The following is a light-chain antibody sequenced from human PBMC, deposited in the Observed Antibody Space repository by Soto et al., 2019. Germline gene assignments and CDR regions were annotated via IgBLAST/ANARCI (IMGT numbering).Light chain of an antibody. V-gene: IGKV3-15*01. J-gene: IGKJ5*01. Sequence: IVMTQSPATLSVSPGERATLSCRASQRVSSYLAWYQQKPGQAPRLLIYGASTRATGIPARFSGSGSGTEFTLTISSLQSEDFAVYYCQQYNNWPITFGQGTRLEIK. CDR3: QQYNNWPIT. CDR1: QRVSSY. CDR2: GAS.